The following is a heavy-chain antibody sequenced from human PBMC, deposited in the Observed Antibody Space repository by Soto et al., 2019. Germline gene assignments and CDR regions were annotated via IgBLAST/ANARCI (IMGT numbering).Heavy chain of an antibody. V-gene: IGHV1-69*13. CDR3: AREIGNYYGSGINYFDY. D-gene: IGHD3-10*01. CDR1: GGTFSSYA. CDR2: IIPIFGTA. J-gene: IGHJ4*02. Sequence: ASVKVSCKASGGTFSSYAISWVRQAPGQGLEWMGGIIPIFGTANYAQKFQGRVTITADESTSTAYMELSSLRSEDTAVYYCAREIGNYYGSGINYFDYWGQGTLVTVSS.